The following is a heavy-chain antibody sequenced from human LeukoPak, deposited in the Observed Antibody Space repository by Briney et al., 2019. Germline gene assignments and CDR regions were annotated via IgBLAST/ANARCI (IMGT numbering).Heavy chain of an antibody. CDR1: GGSISSSSYY. CDR2: ILTSGST. Sequence: PSETLSLTCTVSGGSISSSSYYWGWIRQPPGKGLEWIGYILTSGSTNYNPSLKSRLTISVDTSKNQFTLKVNSVTAADTAVYYCARVRVSGSYLYYFDSWGQGNLVTVSS. CDR3: ARVRVSGSYLYYFDS. J-gene: IGHJ4*02. V-gene: IGHV4-61*05. D-gene: IGHD1-26*01.